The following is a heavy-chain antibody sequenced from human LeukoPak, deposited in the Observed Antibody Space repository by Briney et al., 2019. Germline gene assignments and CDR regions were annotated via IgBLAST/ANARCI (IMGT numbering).Heavy chain of an antibody. V-gene: IGHV1-69*01. CDR2: IVPIFGTA. D-gene: IGHD3-22*01. J-gene: IGHJ4*02. Sequence: VKVSCKASGGTFSSYAISWVRQAPGQGLEWMGGIVPIFGTANYAQKFQGRVTITADESTSTAYMELSSLRSEDTAVYYCAKDHLSSGYYYEGAVSDYWGQGTLVTVSS. CDR3: AKDHLSSGYYYEGAVSDY. CDR1: GGTFSSYA.